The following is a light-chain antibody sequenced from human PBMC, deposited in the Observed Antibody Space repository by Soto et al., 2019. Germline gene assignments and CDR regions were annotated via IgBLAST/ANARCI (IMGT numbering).Light chain of an antibody. J-gene: IGLJ2*01. V-gene: IGLV2-14*01. CDR2: DVS. CDR3: SSYTSSSPVV. Sequence: QSALTQPASVSGSPGQSITISCTGTSNDVGGYNYVSWYQQHPGKAPKLMIYDVSNRPSGVSNRFSGSKCGNTASLTISGLQAEDEADYYCSSYTSSSPVVFGGGTKLTVL. CDR1: SNDVGGYNY.